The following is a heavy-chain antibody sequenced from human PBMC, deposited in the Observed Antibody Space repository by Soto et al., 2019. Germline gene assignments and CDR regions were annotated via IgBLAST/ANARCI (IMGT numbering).Heavy chain of an antibody. CDR1: GYTFTHYG. J-gene: IGHJ6*03. CDR3: ERVRQLVGYFYYYMDV. D-gene: IGHD6-6*01. V-gene: IGHV1-18*01. Sequence: QVQLLQSGAEVKRPGASVKVSCKASGYTFTHYGITWVRQAPGQGLEWMGWIGPYNGNTHYTQRLQGRVTMTTDTSTSTAYMELRGLRSDDTAVYYCERVRQLVGYFYYYMDVWGTGTTVTVCS. CDR2: IGPYNGNT.